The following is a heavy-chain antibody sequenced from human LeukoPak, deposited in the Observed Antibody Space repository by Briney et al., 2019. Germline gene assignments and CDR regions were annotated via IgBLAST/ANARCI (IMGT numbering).Heavy chain of an antibody. CDR3: ARDERRELYDY. CDR1: GYSISRGYY. Sequence: PSETLSLTCAVSGYSISRGYYWGWVRPPPGEGREWIGSIYHSGSTYYNPSLKSPVTISVDTSKNQFSLKLSSVPAADTAVYYCARDERRELYDYWGQGPLVTVSS. J-gene: IGHJ4*02. CDR2: IYHSGST. V-gene: IGHV4-38-2*02. D-gene: IGHD1-26*01.